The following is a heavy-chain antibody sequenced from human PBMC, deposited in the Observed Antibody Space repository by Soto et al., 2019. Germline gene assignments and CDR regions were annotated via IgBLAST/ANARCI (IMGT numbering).Heavy chain of an antibody. CDR3: ARDDTQYSSSSAHY. V-gene: IGHV1-69*06. J-gene: IGHJ4*02. CDR2: INPIFGTA. CDR1: GYTFTGYY. D-gene: IGHD6-6*01. Sequence: QVQLVQSGAEVKKPGASVKVSCKASGYTFTGYYMHWVRQAPGQGLEWMGWINPIFGTANYAQKFQGRVTITADKSTSTAYMELSSLRSEDTAVYYCARDDTQYSSSSAHYWGQGTLVTVSS.